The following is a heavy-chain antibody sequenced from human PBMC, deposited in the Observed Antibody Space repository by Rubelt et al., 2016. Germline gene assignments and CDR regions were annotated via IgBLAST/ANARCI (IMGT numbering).Heavy chain of an antibody. V-gene: IGHV4-59*01. CDR1: GGSISSYY. CDR3: ARGGTTVVTLFDY. D-gene: IGHD4-23*01. J-gene: IGHJ4*02. CDR2: IYYSGST. Sequence: QVQLQESGPGLVKPSETLSLTCTVSGGSISSYYWSWIRQPPGKGLEWIGYIYYSGSTNYNPSLKSRVTISVDTSKNQFSLKLSSVTAADTAVYYCARGGTTVVTLFDYWGQGTLVTVSS.